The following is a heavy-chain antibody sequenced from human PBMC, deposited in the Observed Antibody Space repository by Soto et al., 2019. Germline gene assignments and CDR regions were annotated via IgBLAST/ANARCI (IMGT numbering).Heavy chain of an antibody. Sequence: SETLSLTCTVSGGSISSSSYYWGWIRQPPGQGLEWLGTIYSLGNTYYNPSLKSRVTISVDTSKNQFSLKLSSVTAADTAVYYCARGVVAYDFWSGYRFDPWGQGTLVTVSS. D-gene: IGHD3-3*01. V-gene: IGHV4-39*07. CDR2: IYSLGNT. J-gene: IGHJ5*02. CDR1: GGSISSSSYY. CDR3: ARGVVAYDFWSGYRFDP.